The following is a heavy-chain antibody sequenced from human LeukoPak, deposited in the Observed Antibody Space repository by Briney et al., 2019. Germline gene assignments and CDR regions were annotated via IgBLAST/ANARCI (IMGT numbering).Heavy chain of an antibody. Sequence: SETLSLTCTVSGGSISSYYWSWIRQPAGKGLEWIGRIYTSGSTNYNPSLKSRVTMSVDTSKNQFSLKLRSVTAADTAVYYCARVKDSSGWYRAFDIWGQGTMVTVSS. CDR1: GGSISSYY. J-gene: IGHJ3*02. CDR2: IYTSGST. CDR3: ARVKDSSGWYRAFDI. D-gene: IGHD6-19*01. V-gene: IGHV4-4*07.